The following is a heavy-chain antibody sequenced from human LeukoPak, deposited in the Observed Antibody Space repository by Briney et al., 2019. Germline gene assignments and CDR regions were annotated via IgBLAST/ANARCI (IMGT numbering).Heavy chain of an antibody. CDR1: GYTFTSYA. D-gene: IGHD2-15*01. Sequence: ASVKVSCKASGYTFTSYAMHWVRQAPGQRLEWMGWINAGNGNTKYSQKFQGRVTITRDTSASTAYMELSSLGSEDTAVYYCARVVNHCSGGSCYPTYAFDIWGQGTMVTVSS. V-gene: IGHV1-3*01. CDR2: INAGNGNT. J-gene: IGHJ3*02. CDR3: ARVVNHCSGGSCYPTYAFDI.